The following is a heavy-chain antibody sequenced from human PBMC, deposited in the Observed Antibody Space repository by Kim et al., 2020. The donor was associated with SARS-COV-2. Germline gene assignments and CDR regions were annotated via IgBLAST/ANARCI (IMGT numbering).Heavy chain of an antibody. V-gene: IGHV3-23*01. D-gene: IGHD1-1*01. CDR3: AKDWRRGITGLNDFDS. J-gene: IGHJ4*02. Sequence: SGKGRFTTSTDNSKNTLYLRMNNLRGDDTAVYYCAKDWRRGITGLNDFDSWGQGTLVTVSS.